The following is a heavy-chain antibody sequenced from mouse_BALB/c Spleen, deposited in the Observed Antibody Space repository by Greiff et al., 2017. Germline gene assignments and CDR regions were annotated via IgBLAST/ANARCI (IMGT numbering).Heavy chain of an antibody. V-gene: IGHV1-14*01. CDR2: INPYNDGT. D-gene: IGHD2-3*01. J-gene: IGHJ2*01. CDR1: GYTFTSYV. CDR3: AREDGIYDGYYDY. Sequence: EVQLQQSGPELVKPGASVKMSCKASGYTFTSYVMHWVKQKPGQGLEWIGYINPYNDGTKYNEKFKGKATLTSDKSSSTAYMELSSLTSEDSAVYYCAREDGIYDGYYDYWGQGTTLTGSS.